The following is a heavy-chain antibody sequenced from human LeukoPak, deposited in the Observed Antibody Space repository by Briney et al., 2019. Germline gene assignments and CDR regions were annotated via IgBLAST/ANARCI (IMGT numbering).Heavy chain of an antibody. CDR2: IYPSDSGT. V-gene: IGHV5-51*01. D-gene: IGHD6-6*01. J-gene: IGHJ4*02. CDR3: ARHSDSSSSYFDY. CDR1: GYSFTDYW. Sequence: KAGESLQISCRTSGYSFTDYWIGWVRQMPGKGLEWMGFIYPSDSGTRYSPSFQGQVTISADKSISTVYLYWSSLRASDTAMYYCARHSDSSSSYFDYWGQGTLVTVSS.